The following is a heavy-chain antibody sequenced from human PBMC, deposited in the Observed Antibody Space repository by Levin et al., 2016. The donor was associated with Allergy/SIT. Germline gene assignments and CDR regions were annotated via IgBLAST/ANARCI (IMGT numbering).Heavy chain of an antibody. D-gene: IGHD1-26*01. CDR3: ARDRKGLTWDWVDY. CDR1: GGSISTYY. Sequence: SETLSLTCTVSGGSISTYYWSWIRQPPGKGLDWIGYISYSGSTNYNPSLKSRVTISVDTSKNQFSLKLTSVTAADTAVYYCARDRKGLTWDWVDYWGQGTLVTVSS. V-gene: IGHV4-59*01. CDR2: ISYSGST. J-gene: IGHJ4*02.